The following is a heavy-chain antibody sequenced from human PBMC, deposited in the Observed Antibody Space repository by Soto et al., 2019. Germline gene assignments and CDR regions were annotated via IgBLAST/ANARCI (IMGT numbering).Heavy chain of an antibody. V-gene: IGHV4-59*01. J-gene: IGHJ4*02. Sequence: PSETLSLTCTVSGGSISSYFWSWVRQAPGKGRAWIASIPNRGTTNYNASVKGRDTISVGTSKNQFSLKLSSVTAANTAVYYCAYVGRIAAVCTPYWGQGTLVTVSS. CDR2: IPNRGTT. CDR1: GGSISSYF. D-gene: IGHD6-13*01. CDR3: AYVGRIAAVCTPY.